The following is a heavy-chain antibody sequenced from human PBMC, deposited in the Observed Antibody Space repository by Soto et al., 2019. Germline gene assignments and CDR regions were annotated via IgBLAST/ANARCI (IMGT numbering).Heavy chain of an antibody. CDR3: ARTSTSRGYSYGYGVDY. CDR2: INPNGGST. V-gene: IGHV1-46*01. Sequence: ASVKVSCKASGGTFINYYIHWVRQAPGQGLEWIGIINPNGGSTNYAQKFRGRVTMARDTSTSTVYMDLSSLRSDDTAVYYCARTSTSRGYSYGYGVDYWGQGTLVTVSS. D-gene: IGHD5-18*01. J-gene: IGHJ4*02. CDR1: GGTFINYY.